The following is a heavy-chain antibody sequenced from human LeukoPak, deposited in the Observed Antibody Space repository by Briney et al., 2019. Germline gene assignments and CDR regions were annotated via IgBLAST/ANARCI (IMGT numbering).Heavy chain of an antibody. J-gene: IGHJ6*02. Sequence: PGGSLRLSCAASGFTFSSYWMHWVRQVPGKGLVWVSRINGDGSSTSYADSVKGRFTISRDNAKNTLYLQTNSLRAEDTAMYYCARMRVVAGTIGYGMDVWGQGTTVTVS. D-gene: IGHD6-19*01. V-gene: IGHV3-74*01. CDR1: GFTFSSYW. CDR2: INGDGSST. CDR3: ARMRVVAGTIGYGMDV.